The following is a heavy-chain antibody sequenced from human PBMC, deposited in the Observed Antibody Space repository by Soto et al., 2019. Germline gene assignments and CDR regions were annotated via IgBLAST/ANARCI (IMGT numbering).Heavy chain of an antibody. CDR2: IIPIFGTA. J-gene: IGHJ4*02. V-gene: IGHV1-69*06. D-gene: IGHD2-2*01. CDR3: AGRCDSTSCLAHFDY. CDR1: GGTFNNYV. Sequence: QVQLVQFGAEVKKPGSSVKVSCKASGGTFNNYVINWVRQAPGQGLEWMGGIIPIFGTANYAQKFQGRVTITADKSTSTAYMELNSLRSEDTAVYYCAGRCDSTSCLAHFDYWGQGTLVTVSS.